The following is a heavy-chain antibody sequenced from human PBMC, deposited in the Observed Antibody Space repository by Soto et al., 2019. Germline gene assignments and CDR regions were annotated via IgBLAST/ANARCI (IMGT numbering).Heavy chain of an antibody. J-gene: IGHJ4*02. CDR3: ARLTLAQDSSGYHSFDY. CDR1: GYSFTTYW. V-gene: IGHV5-10-1*01. D-gene: IGHD3-22*01. Sequence: PGESLKISCQASGYSFTTYWISWVRQMPGKGLECMGRIDPTDSYTDCSPSFEGHVTMSVDRSINTAYLEWSSLKTSDSAMYYCARLTLAQDSSGYHSFDYWGLGTLVTVSS. CDR2: IDPTDSYT.